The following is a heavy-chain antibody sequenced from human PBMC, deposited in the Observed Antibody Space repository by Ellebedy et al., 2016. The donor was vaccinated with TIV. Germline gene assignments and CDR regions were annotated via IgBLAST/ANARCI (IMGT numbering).Heavy chain of an antibody. CDR1: GYTFTSYY. Sequence: ASVKVSCXASGYTFTSYYMHWVRQASGQGLEWMGIINPSGGSTSYAQKFQGRVTMTRDTSTSTVYMELSSLRSEDTAVYYCARGYGYCSSTSCYYGMDVWGQGTTVTVSS. J-gene: IGHJ6*02. CDR2: INPSGGST. CDR3: ARGYGYCSSTSCYYGMDV. D-gene: IGHD2-2*03. V-gene: IGHV1-46*01.